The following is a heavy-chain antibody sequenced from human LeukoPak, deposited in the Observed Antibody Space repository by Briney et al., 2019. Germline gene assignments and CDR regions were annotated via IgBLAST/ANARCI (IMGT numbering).Heavy chain of an antibody. CDR3: ARARITFGGVIGY. Sequence: GASVKVSCKASGYTFTSYAMHWVRQAPGQRLEWMGWINAGNGNTKYSQKFQGRVTITRDTSASTAYMELSSLRSEDTAVYYCARARITFGGVIGYWGQGTLVTASS. CDR1: GYTFTSYA. V-gene: IGHV1-3*01. D-gene: IGHD3-16*01. J-gene: IGHJ4*02. CDR2: INAGNGNT.